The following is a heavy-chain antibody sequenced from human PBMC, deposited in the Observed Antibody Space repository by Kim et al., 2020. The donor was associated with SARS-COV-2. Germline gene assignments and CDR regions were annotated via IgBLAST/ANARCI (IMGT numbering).Heavy chain of an antibody. CDR2: LSYSGSST. J-gene: IGHJ4*02. Sequence: GGSLRLSCAASGFTFETYAMNWVRQAPGKGLEWVSTLSYSGSSTYYADSVKGRFTISRDNSKSTLYLQMNSLRADDTAVYYCAKDGPGPWGYFDYLGRG. D-gene: IGHD3-16*01. CDR3: AKDGPGPWGYFDY. V-gene: IGHV3-23*01. CDR1: GFTFETYA.